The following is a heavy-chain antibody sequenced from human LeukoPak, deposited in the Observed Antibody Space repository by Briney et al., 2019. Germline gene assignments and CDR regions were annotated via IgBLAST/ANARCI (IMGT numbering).Heavy chain of an antibody. D-gene: IGHD3-22*01. CDR1: GFTFSNAW. CDR2: IKSKTDGGTT. Sequence: PGGSLRLSCAASGFTFSNAWMNWVRQAPGKGLEWVGRIKSKTDGGTTDYAAPVKGRFTISRDDSKNTLYLQMNSLKTEDTAVYYCTTGNYYDSSVYYYSFDSGGQGTLVTVSS. CDR3: TTGNYYDSSVYYYSFDS. J-gene: IGHJ4*02. V-gene: IGHV3-15*07.